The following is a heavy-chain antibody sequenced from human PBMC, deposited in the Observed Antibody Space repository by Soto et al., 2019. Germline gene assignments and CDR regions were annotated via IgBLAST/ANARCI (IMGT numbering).Heavy chain of an antibody. D-gene: IGHD3-22*01. J-gene: IGHJ6*02. Sequence: ASVKVSCKASGYTFTGYYMHWVRQAPGQRLEWMGWINPNSGGTNYAQKFQGWVTMTRDTSISTAYMELSRLRSDDTAVYYCARDKNYYDSSGYSRRPYYYYGMDVWGQGTTVTVSS. CDR2: INPNSGGT. CDR1: GYTFTGYY. V-gene: IGHV1-2*04. CDR3: ARDKNYYDSSGYSRRPYYYYGMDV.